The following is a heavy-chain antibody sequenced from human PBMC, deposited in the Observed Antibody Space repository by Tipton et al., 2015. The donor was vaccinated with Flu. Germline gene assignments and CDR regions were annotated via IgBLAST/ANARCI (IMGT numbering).Heavy chain of an antibody. D-gene: IGHD2-2*02. V-gene: IGHV4-39*07. CDR3: ARPHTPYFYGMDV. CDR1: GGSINSDSYY. CDR2: IYYTGTT. Sequence: TLSLTCTVSGGSINSDSYYWGWIRQTPGKGLQWIGSIYYTGTTSYNPSLQGRVTISADRSKNQFSLEVSSLTAADTAVYYCARPHTPYFYGMDVWGQGTTVTVSS. J-gene: IGHJ6*02.